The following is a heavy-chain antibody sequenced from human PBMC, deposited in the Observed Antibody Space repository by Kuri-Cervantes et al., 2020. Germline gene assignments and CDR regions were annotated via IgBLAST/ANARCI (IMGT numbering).Heavy chain of an antibody. CDR1: GYTFTSYD. V-gene: IGHV1-8*02. J-gene: IGHJ4*02. CDR2: MNPNSGNT. CDR3: AREYSYGWGPDAGY. Sequence: ASVKVSCKASGYTFTSYDINWVRQATGQGLEWMGWMNPNSGNTGYAQKFQGRVTMTRNTSISTAYMELSSLRSEDTAVYYCAREYSYGWGPDAGYWGQGTLATVSS. D-gene: IGHD5-18*01.